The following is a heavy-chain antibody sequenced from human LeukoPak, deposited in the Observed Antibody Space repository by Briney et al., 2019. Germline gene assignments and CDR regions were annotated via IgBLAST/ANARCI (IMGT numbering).Heavy chain of an antibody. Sequence: GGSLRLSCAASGVTFSTYAMSWVRQAPGQGLEWVSVISGSGVTTYYADSVKGRFTISRDNSKNTLYLQMNSLRAEDTAVYYCARTSGYYYGSGSYYNSHLDYWGQGTLVTVSS. D-gene: IGHD3-10*01. CDR3: ARTSGYYYGSGSYYNSHLDY. CDR2: ISGSGVTT. CDR1: GVTFSTYA. J-gene: IGHJ4*02. V-gene: IGHV3-23*01.